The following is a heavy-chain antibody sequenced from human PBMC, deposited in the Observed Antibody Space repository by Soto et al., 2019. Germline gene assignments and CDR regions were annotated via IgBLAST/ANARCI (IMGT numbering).Heavy chain of an antibody. CDR3: ARSQGGSSSLESYYYYYYGMDV. CDR2: SIPIFGTA. D-gene: IGHD2-15*01. J-gene: IGHJ6*02. Sequence: QVQLVQSGAEVKKPGSSVKVSCKAPGGTFSSYAISWVRQAPGQGLEWMGGSIPIFGTANYAQKFQGRVTITADESTSTGYMELSSLISEDTAVYYCARSQGGSSSLESYYYYYYGMDVWGQGTTVTVSS. CDR1: GGTFSSYA. V-gene: IGHV1-69*01.